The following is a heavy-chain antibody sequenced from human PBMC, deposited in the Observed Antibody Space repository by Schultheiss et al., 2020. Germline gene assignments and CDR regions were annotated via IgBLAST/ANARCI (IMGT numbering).Heavy chain of an antibody. CDR3: ARDLRANYDFWSGSHAWFDP. V-gene: IGHV4-31*03. Sequence: SETLSLTCTVSGGSISSGGYYWSWIRQHPGKGLEWIGYIYYSGSTYYNPSLKSRVTISVDTSKNQFSLKLSSVTAADTAVYYCARDLRANYDFWSGSHAWFDPWGQGTLVTVS. CDR1: GGSISSGGYY. D-gene: IGHD3-3*01. CDR2: IYYSGST. J-gene: IGHJ5*02.